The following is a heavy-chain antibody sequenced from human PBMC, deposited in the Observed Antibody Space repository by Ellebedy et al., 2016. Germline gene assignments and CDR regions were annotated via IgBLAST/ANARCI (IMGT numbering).Heavy chain of an antibody. CDR3: ARDLLY. CDR2: INHSGST. Sequence: SETLSLXCTVSGGSISSYYWSWIRQPPGKGLEWIGEINHSGSTNYNPSLKSRVTISVDTSKNQFSLKLSSVTAADTAVYYCARDLLYWGQGTLVTVSS. CDR1: GGSISSYY. J-gene: IGHJ4*02. V-gene: IGHV4-34*01.